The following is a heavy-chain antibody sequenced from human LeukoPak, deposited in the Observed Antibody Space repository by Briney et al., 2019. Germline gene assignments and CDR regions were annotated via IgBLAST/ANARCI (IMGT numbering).Heavy chain of an antibody. D-gene: IGHD6-19*01. J-gene: IGHJ4*02. CDR1: GFTFSSYA. Sequence: GGSLRLSCAASGFTFSSYAMHWVRQAPGKGLEWVAVISYDGSNKYYADSVKGRFTISRDNSKNTLYLQMNSLRAEDTAVYYCARDAAVAGTQHDYWGQGTLVTVSS. CDR3: ARDAAVAGTQHDY. CDR2: ISYDGSNK. V-gene: IGHV3-30*04.